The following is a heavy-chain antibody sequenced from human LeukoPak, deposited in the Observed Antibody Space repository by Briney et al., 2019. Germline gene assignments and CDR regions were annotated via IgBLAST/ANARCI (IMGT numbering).Heavy chain of an antibody. Sequence: ASVKVSCKASGYAFTSNSINWVRQAPGQGLEWMGWISTNTGNPTYAQGFTGRVVFSMDTSVSTAYLEISSLKAENTAVYYFARDLRVIVCDCWGEGTMVTASS. CDR2: ISTNTGNP. J-gene: IGHJ3*01. V-gene: IGHV7-4-1*02. CDR1: GYAFTSNS. CDR3: ARDLRVIVCDC. D-gene: IGHD2-21*01.